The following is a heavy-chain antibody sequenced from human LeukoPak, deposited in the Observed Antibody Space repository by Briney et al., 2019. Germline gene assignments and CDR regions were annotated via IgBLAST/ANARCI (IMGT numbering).Heavy chain of an antibody. CDR1: GFTFSSYG. CDR3: AREWSYCSSTSCYPDY. CDR2: IWYDGSNK. V-gene: IGHV3-33*01. Sequence: GGSLRLSCAASGFTFSSYGMHWVRQAPGKGLEWVAVIWYDGSNKYYADSVKGRFTISRGNSKNTLYLQMNSLRAEDTAVYYCAREWSYCSSTSCYPDYWGQGTLVTVSS. D-gene: IGHD2-2*01. J-gene: IGHJ4*02.